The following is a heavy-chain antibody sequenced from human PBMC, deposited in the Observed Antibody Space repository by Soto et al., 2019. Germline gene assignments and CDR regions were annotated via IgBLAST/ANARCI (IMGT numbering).Heavy chain of an antibody. V-gene: IGHV1-8*01. CDR3: ARRGYCTNGVCYSRYYYYYYMDV. J-gene: IGHJ6*03. Sequence: QVQLVQSGAEVKKPGASVKVSCKASGYTFTSYDINWVRQATGQGLEWMGWMNPNSGNTGYAQKFQGRVTMTRNTSMSTAYLELSSLRSEDTAVYYCARRGYCTNGVCYSRYYYYYYMDVWGKGTTVTVSS. CDR1: GYTFTSYD. D-gene: IGHD2-8*01. CDR2: MNPNSGNT.